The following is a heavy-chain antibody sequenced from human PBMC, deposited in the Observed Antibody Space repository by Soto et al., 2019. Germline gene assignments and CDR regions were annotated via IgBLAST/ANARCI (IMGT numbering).Heavy chain of an antibody. V-gene: IGHV1-3*01. CDR2: INAGNGNT. CDR1: GYTFTSYA. CDR3: ARGPGGPDGPGDY. Sequence: QVQLMQSGAEVKKPGASVKVSCKASGYTFTSYAMHWVRQAPGQRLEWMGWINAGNGNTKYSQKFQGRVTITRDTSASTAYMGLSSLRSEDTAVYYCARGPGGPDGPGDYWGQGTLVTVSS. D-gene: IGHD2-15*01. J-gene: IGHJ4*02.